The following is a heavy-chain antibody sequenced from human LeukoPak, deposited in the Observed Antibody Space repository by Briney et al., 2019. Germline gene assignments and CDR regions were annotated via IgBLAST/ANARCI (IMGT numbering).Heavy chain of an antibody. Sequence: ASVMVSCKASGYTFTRYYVNWVRQAPGQGLEWMGWINPNSGGTNYAQKFQGRVTMTRDTSITTVYMELSRLRSDETAVYYCARARKVQLLWFGELFDYWGQGTLVTVSS. CDR3: ARARKVQLLWFGELFDY. CDR2: INPNSGGT. CDR1: GYTFTRYY. V-gene: IGHV1-2*02. J-gene: IGHJ4*02. D-gene: IGHD3-10*01.